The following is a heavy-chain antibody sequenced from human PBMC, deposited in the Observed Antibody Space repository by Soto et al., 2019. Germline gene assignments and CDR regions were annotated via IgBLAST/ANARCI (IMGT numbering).Heavy chain of an antibody. CDR1: GFSLSSSGVG. Sequence: QITLKESGPTLVKPTQTLTLTCTFSGFSLSSSGVGVAWIRQPPGKALEWLALIYCDDDKRYSPSLQSRLTISKDTSKNQVVLTMTNVDIVDTATYDCEHDSIGWYGMDVCVQGTTVTVS. CDR3: EHDSIGWYGMDV. D-gene: IGHD6-19*01. J-gene: IGHJ6*02. CDR2: IYCDDDK. V-gene: IGHV2-5*02.